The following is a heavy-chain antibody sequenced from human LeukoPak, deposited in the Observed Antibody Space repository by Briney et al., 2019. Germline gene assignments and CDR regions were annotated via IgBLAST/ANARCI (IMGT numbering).Heavy chain of an antibody. V-gene: IGHV3-66*01. CDR2: IYTGGST. CDR3: ARDLRVDCSSTSCYPGVKFDP. Sequence: GGSLRLSCAASGFTVSSNYMSWVRQAPGKGLEWVSAIYTGGSTYYAGSVKGRSTISRDNSKNTLYLQMNSLRAEDTAVYYCARDLRVDCSSTSCYPGVKFDPWGQGTLVTVSS. J-gene: IGHJ5*02. CDR1: GFTVSSNY. D-gene: IGHD2-2*01.